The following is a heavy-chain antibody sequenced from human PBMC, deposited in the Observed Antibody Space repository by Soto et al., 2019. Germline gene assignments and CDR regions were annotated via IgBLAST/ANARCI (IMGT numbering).Heavy chain of an antibody. D-gene: IGHD2-15*01. CDR2: IYHTGST. CDR3: ATLPLRIVVVVLPIPS. J-gene: IGHJ4*02. CDR1: GGSISSTNW. V-gene: IGHV4-4*02. Sequence: QVQLQQSGPRLARPSGTLSLTCVVSGGSISSTNWWTWVRQTPGKGLEWIGEIYHTGSTKYNPSLNHRVTISLDKSNNHFSLNLKSVTAADTAVYYCATLPLRIVVVVLPIPSWGQGTLITVSS.